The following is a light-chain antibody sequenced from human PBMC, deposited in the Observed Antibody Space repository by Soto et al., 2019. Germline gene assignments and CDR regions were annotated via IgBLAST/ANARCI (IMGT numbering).Light chain of an antibody. V-gene: IGLV2-14*01. Sequence: QSVLTQPASVSGSPGQSITVSCTGTSSDIGGYNYVSWYQHHPGKAPKLMIYEVSHRPSRVSNRFSGSKSGNTASLTISGLQAEDEADYYCGSYTSSFSLVFGGGTKLTVL. CDR1: SSDIGGYNY. J-gene: IGLJ3*02. CDR2: EVS. CDR3: GSYTSSFSLV.